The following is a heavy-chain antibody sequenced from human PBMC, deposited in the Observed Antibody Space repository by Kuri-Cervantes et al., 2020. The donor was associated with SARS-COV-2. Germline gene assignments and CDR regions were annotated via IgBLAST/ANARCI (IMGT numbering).Heavy chain of an antibody. Sequence: GESLKISCAASGFTFSSYAMSWVRQAPGKGLEWVSAISGSGGSTYYADSVKGRFTISRDNSKNTLYLQMNSLRAEDTAVYYCARGNTIFGAALGGYWGQGTLVTVSS. D-gene: IGHD3-3*01. J-gene: IGHJ4*02. CDR3: ARGNTIFGAALGGY. CDR2: ISGSGGST. CDR1: GFTFSSYA. V-gene: IGHV3-23*01.